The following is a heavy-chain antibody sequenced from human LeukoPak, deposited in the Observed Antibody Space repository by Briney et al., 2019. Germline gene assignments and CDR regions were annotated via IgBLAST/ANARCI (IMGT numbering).Heavy chain of an antibody. CDR2: IYPGDSDT. CDR3: ARTSTPWDHTAFDY. J-gene: IGHJ4*02. Sequence: KVSCKGSGYSFTSYWIGWVRQMPGKGLEWMGIIYPGDSDTRYSPSFQGQVTISADKSISTAYLQWSSLKASDTAMYYCARTSTPWDHTAFDYWGQGTLVTVSS. D-gene: IGHD1-26*01. CDR1: GYSFTSYW. V-gene: IGHV5-51*01.